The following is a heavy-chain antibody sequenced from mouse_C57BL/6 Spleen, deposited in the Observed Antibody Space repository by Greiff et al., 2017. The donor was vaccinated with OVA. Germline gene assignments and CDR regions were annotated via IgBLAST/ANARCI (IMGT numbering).Heavy chain of an antibody. CDR1: GFTFSDYG. D-gene: IGHD4-1*01. CDR3: ARIYWDDFDY. V-gene: IGHV5-17*01. Sequence: EVQVVESGGGLVKPGGSLKLSCAASGFTFSDYGMHWVRQAPEKGLEWVAYISSGSSTIYYADTVKGRFTISRDNAKNTLVLQMTSLRSEDTAMYYCARIYWDDFDYWGQGTTLTVSS. J-gene: IGHJ2*01. CDR2: ISSGSSTI.